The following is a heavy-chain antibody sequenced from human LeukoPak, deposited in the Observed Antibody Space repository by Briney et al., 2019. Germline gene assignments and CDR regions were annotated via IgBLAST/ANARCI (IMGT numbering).Heavy chain of an antibody. D-gene: IGHD3-22*01. V-gene: IGHV3-23*01. CDR3: AKDRPDYYDSSGPNWFDP. CDR1: GFTFSSYA. J-gene: IGHJ5*02. Sequence: GGSLRLSCAASGFTFSSYAMSWVRQAPGKGLEWVSAISGSGGSTYYADSVKGRFTISRDNSKNTLYLQMNSLRAEDTAVYYCAKDRPDYYDSSGPNWFDPWGQGTLVTVSS. CDR2: ISGSGGST.